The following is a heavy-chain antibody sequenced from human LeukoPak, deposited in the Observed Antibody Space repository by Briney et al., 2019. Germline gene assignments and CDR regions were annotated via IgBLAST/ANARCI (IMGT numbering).Heavy chain of an antibody. J-gene: IGHJ4*02. CDR3: AKHGTSGYNFFDS. Sequence: GGSLRLSCAASEFTFSTYAMTWVRQAPGKGLEWVSTITTGGITYHADSVKGRFTISRDISKSTLYLQMNGLRAEDTAMYYCAKHGTSGYNFFDSWGQGTLVTVSS. D-gene: IGHD3-22*01. V-gene: IGHV3-23*01. CDR1: EFTFSTYA. CDR2: ITTGGIT.